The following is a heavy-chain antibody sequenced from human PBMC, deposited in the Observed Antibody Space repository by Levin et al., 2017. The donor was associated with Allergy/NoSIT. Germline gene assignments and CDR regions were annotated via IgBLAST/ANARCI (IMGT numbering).Heavy chain of an antibody. CDR1: GYTFSGYY. V-gene: IGHV1-2*02. J-gene: IGHJ4*02. Sequence: ASVKVSCKASGYTFSGYYIHWVRQAPGQGLEWMGWIIPNSGGTNYAQKFQGRVTMTRDTSISTAYMELSRLRPDDTAVYYCARTYCRGGSCYWDYWGQGTLVTVSS. D-gene: IGHD2-15*01. CDR2: IIPNSGGT. CDR3: ARTYCRGGSCYWDY.